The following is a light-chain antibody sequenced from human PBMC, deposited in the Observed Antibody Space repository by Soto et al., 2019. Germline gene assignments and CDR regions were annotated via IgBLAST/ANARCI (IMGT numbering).Light chain of an antibody. CDR3: HTYHRSLRGSRV. Sequence: QCVLTQPPSVSGAPGQRVTICCTGSSSNIGAGYDVHWYQQLPGTAPKLLIYDNTNRPSGVPDRFSGSKSGTSASLAISGLEAEEEVDYYWHTYHRSLRGSRVFGTGTKVTVL. CDR1: SSNIGAGYD. V-gene: IGLV1-40*01. J-gene: IGLJ1*01. CDR2: DNT.